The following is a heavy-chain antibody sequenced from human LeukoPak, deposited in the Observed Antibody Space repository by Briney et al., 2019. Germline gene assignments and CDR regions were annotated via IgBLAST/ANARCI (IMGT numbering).Heavy chain of an antibody. V-gene: IGHV3-7*01. Sequence: GGSLRLSCTASGFPFYSYWMTWVRQTPGKGLEWVANIRHDGSTKYYVDSVKGRFTISRDNAMNSLYLQMDSLRVEDTAIYYCARSVPYGTTWYGRSDCWDQGTQVTVSS. CDR3: ARSVPYGTTWYGRSDC. J-gene: IGHJ4*02. CDR2: IRHDGSTK. D-gene: IGHD6-13*01. CDR1: GFPFYSYW.